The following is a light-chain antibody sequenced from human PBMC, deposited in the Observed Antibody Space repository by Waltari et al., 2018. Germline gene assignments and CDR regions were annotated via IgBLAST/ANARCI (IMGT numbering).Light chain of an antibody. CDR2: DAS. Sequence: EIVLTQSPATLSLSPGERATLSCRASQSVSSHLAWYQQKPGQAPRLLIYDASNMATGIPARFSGSGSGTDFTLTISSLEPEDFAVYYCQQRSNWPPWTFGQGTKVETK. J-gene: IGKJ1*01. CDR3: QQRSNWPPWT. V-gene: IGKV3-11*01. CDR1: QSVSSH.